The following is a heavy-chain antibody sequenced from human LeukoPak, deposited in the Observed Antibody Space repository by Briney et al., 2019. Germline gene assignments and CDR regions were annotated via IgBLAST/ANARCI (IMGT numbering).Heavy chain of an antibody. D-gene: IGHD6-13*01. Sequence: PSETLSLTCAVYGGSFSGYYWSWIRQPPGKGLEWIGEINHSGSTNYNPSLKSRVTISVDTSKNQFSLKLSSVTAADTAMYYCARSQQLVPDNWFDPWGQGTLVTVSS. V-gene: IGHV4-34*01. CDR1: GGSFSGYY. J-gene: IGHJ5*02. CDR2: INHSGST. CDR3: ARSQQLVPDNWFDP.